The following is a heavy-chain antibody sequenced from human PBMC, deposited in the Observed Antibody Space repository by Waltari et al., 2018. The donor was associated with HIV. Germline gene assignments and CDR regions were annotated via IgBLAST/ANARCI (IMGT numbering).Heavy chain of an antibody. J-gene: IGHJ5*02. V-gene: IGHV7-4-1*02. CDR2: VNSNTGHP. D-gene: IGHD3-10*01. CDR1: GYAFTSYA. CDR3: ARVGDYGLGSSYNDRWFDP. Sequence: QVQMLQSGAALKKPGASVKVSCKASGYAFTSYALNWVRPAPGQGLEWLGWVNSNTGHPTYAQCFAGRFVFSLDTSVSTAYLQISSLKAEDTAVYYCARVGDYGLGSSYNDRWFDPWGQGTLVTVSS.